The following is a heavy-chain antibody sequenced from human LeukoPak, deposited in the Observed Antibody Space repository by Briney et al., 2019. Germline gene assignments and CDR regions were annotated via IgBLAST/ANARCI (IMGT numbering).Heavy chain of an antibody. V-gene: IGHV3-66*01. Sequence: QAGGSLRLSCAASGFTVSSNYMSWVRQAPGKGLEWVSVIYSGGSTYYADSVKGRFTISSDNSKNTLYLQMNSLRAEDTAVYYCARGPLSDAFDIWGQGTMVTVSS. D-gene: IGHD3-3*02. CDR3: ARGPLSDAFDI. CDR1: GFTVSSNY. J-gene: IGHJ3*02. CDR2: IYSGGST.